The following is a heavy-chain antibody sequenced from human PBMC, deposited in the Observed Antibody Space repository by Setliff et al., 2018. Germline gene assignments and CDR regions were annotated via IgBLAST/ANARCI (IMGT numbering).Heavy chain of an antibody. Sequence: KTSETLSLTCGLSGYSISSGHIWGWIGQPSGKGLAWLGNIFHSGSTYYNPTLNSRVTMSVDTSKKEVSLTLTSVTAADTALYYCLQAVVGIDVFDVLCQGTMVTVSS. CDR2: IFHSGST. CDR3: LQAVVGIDVFDV. V-gene: IGHV4-38-2*01. D-gene: IGHD1-1*01. CDR1: GYSISSGHI. J-gene: IGHJ3*01.